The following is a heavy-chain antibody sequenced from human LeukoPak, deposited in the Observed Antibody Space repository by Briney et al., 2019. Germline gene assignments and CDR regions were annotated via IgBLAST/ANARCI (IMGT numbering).Heavy chain of an antibody. D-gene: IGHD6-19*01. CDR3: ASSKTNGDSSGWYAWFDP. J-gene: IGHJ5*02. Sequence: SETLSLTCTVSGGSVSGYYWSWIRQPPGKGLEWIGYVYYNGATHYNPSLKSRVTISVDTSKNQFSLKLSSVTAADTAVYYCASSKTNGDSSGWYAWFDPWGQGTLVTVSS. CDR1: GGSVSGYY. CDR2: VYYNGAT. V-gene: IGHV4-59*02.